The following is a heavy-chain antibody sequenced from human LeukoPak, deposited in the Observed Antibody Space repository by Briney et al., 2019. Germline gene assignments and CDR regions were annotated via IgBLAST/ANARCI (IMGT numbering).Heavy chain of an antibody. CDR1: GGSISSYY. Sequence: SETLSLTCTVSGGSISSYYWSWIRQPPGKGLEWIGYIYYSGSTNYNPSLKSRVTISVDTSKNQFSLKLSSVTAADMAVYYCARGYDFWTGYYSLTFDYWGQGTLVTVSS. CDR2: IYYSGST. V-gene: IGHV4-59*01. D-gene: IGHD3-3*01. CDR3: ARGYDFWTGYYSLTFDY. J-gene: IGHJ4*02.